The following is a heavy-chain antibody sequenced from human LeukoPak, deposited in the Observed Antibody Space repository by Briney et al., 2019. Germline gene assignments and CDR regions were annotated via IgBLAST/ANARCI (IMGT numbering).Heavy chain of an antibody. Sequence: SETLSLTCTVSGGSISSYYWSWTRQPAGKGLEWIGRISTSGSTNYNPSLKSRVTMSVDTSKNQFSLKLSSVTAADTAVYYCARRNYDFWSGYSGHAFDIWGQGTMVTVSS. V-gene: IGHV4-4*07. CDR1: GGSISSYY. CDR3: ARRNYDFWSGYSGHAFDI. J-gene: IGHJ3*02. CDR2: ISTSGST. D-gene: IGHD3-3*01.